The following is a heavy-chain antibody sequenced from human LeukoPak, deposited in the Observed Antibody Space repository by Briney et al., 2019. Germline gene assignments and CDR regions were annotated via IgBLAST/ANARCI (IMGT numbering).Heavy chain of an antibody. D-gene: IGHD5-12*01. CDR3: ARNSLGGYDDYYFDS. Sequence: GSLRLSCAASGFTFSSYSMNWVRQAPGKGLEWISYISTSSSTIYYADSVKGRFTISRDNARNSLYLQMNSLRAEDTAVYYCARNSLGGYDDYYFDSWGQGTLVTVSS. V-gene: IGHV3-48*01. CDR2: ISTSSSTI. CDR1: GFTFSSYS. J-gene: IGHJ4*02.